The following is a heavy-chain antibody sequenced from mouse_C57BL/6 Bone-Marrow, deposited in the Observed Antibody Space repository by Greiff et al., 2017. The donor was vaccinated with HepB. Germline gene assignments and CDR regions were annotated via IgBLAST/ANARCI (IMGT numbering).Heavy chain of an antibody. J-gene: IGHJ1*03. CDR1: GFTFRSYA. V-gene: IGHV5-4*01. Sequence: DVKLVESGGGLVKPGGSLKLSCAASGFTFRSYAMSWVRQTPEKRLEWVATISDGGSYTYYPDNVKGRFTISRDNAKNNLYLQMSHLESEDTAMYYCAREGGGSSSYWYFDVWGTGTTVTVSS. CDR3: AREGGGSSSYWYFDV. D-gene: IGHD1-1*01. CDR2: ISDGGSYT.